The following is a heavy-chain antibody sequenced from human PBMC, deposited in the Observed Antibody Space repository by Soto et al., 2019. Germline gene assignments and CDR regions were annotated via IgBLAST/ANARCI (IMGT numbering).Heavy chain of an antibody. CDR1: GITFVSRA. CDR2: ITDSGGDT. V-gene: IGHV3-23*01. Sequence: EVQLLESGGDLVQPGGSLRLSCVASGITFVSRAMSWVRQAPGEGLEWVSTITDSGGDTKYADSVRGRFTISRDNSKNTLYLQMSSLRAEDSAVYYCARGSKESYPGSRIFDFWGRGTLVTVSS. D-gene: IGHD3-10*01. J-gene: IGHJ4*02. CDR3: ARGSKESYPGSRIFDF.